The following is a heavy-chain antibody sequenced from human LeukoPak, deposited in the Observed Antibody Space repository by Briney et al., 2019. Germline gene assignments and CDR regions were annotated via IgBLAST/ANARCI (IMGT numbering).Heavy chain of an antibody. CDR1: GFAFSSYS. D-gene: IGHD5-12*01. CDR3: ARGYRGLSPDY. CDR2: IGTSSSSK. V-gene: IGHV3-48*02. J-gene: IGHJ4*02. Sequence: GGSLRLSCAASGFAFSSYSMNWVRQAPGKGLEWVSYIGTSSSSKYYADSVKGRFTISRDNDKNSIYLQMDSLRDEDTAVYYCARGYRGLSPDYWGQGTLVTVSS.